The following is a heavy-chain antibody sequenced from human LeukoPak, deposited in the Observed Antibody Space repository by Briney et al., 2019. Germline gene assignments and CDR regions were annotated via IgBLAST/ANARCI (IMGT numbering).Heavy chain of an antibody. CDR1: GSTFSSYA. Sequence: GASVKVSCKASGSTFSSYAISWVRQAPGQGLEWMGGIIPIFGTANYAQKFQGRVTITADESTSTAYMELSSLRSEDTAVYYCAGGVYRRDRFDAFDIWGQGTLVTVSS. D-gene: IGHD3-16*02. V-gene: IGHV1-69*13. J-gene: IGHJ3*02. CDR3: AGGVYRRDRFDAFDI. CDR2: IIPIFGTA.